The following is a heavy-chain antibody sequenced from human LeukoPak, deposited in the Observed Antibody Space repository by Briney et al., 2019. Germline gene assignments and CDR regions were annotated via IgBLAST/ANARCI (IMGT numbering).Heavy chain of an antibody. Sequence: PSETLSLTSAVYGGSFSGYYWSWIRQPPGKGLEWIGEINHSGSTNYNPSLKSRVTISVDTSKNQFSLKLSSVTAADTAVYYCARGTRLLRPFDYWGQGTLVTVSS. CDR1: GGSFSGYY. J-gene: IGHJ4*02. D-gene: IGHD2-2*01. V-gene: IGHV4-34*01. CDR3: ARGTRLLRPFDY. CDR2: INHSGST.